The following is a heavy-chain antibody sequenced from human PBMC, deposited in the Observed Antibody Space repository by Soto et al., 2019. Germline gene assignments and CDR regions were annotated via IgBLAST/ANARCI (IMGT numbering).Heavy chain of an antibody. D-gene: IGHD3-3*01. CDR2: ISYDGSNK. CDR3: AKDQSQPDYDFWSGHGNWFDP. Sequence: GGSLRLSCAASGFTFSSYGMHWVRQAPGKGLEWVAVISYDGSNKYYADSVKGRFTISRDNSKNTLYLQMNSLRAEDMAVYYCAKDQSQPDYDFWSGHGNWFDPWGQGTLVTVSS. V-gene: IGHV3-30*18. CDR1: GFTFSSYG. J-gene: IGHJ5*02.